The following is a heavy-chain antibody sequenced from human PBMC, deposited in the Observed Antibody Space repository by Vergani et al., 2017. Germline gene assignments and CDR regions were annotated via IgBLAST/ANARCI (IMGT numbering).Heavy chain of an antibody. CDR1: GGSITSGGSY. V-gene: IGHV4-61*02. Sequence: QVQLHESGPGLVKPSQTLSLTCTVSGGSITSGGSYWSWIRQPAGKGLGWIGRIHSSGTTNYNPPRKSRVTLSVDTSKNQLSLRMTSVTAADTAVYYCARGETRTDWFDPWGQGTLVTVSS. J-gene: IGHJ5*02. CDR3: ARGETRTDWFDP. CDR2: IHSSGTT. D-gene: IGHD3/OR15-3a*01.